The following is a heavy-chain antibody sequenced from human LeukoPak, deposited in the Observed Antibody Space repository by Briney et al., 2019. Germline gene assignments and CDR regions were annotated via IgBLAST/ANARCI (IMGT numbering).Heavy chain of an antibody. CDR2: IKSGGDT. V-gene: IGHV3-53*01. CDR1: GFTVSNSY. D-gene: IGHD3-22*01. J-gene: IGHJ4*02. CDR3: AKGDISMIPD. Sequence: GGSLRLSCAASGFTVSNSYMSWVRQAPGKGLEWVSVIKSGGDTYYADSVKGRFTISRDNSKNTLCLQMNSLRAEDTAVYYCAKGDISMIPDWGQGTLVTVSS.